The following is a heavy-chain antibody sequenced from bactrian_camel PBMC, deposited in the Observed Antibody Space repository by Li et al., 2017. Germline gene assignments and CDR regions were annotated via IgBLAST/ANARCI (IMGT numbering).Heavy chain of an antibody. V-gene: IGHV3S54*01. Sequence: HVQLVESGGGSVQSGGSLRLSCAASGSGYISGTYCLGWFRQAPGKEREVVAIFYGGGSGTYYPDSVKGRFTVSRDSAKTTLYLQMNSLKPEDTSMYYCAGDIPNSGANCNSERERDSPRWGRGTQVTVS. J-gene: IGHJ4*01. D-gene: IGHD2*01. CDR3: AGDIPNSGANCNSERERDSPR. CDR1: GSGYISGTYC. CDR2: FYGGGSGT.